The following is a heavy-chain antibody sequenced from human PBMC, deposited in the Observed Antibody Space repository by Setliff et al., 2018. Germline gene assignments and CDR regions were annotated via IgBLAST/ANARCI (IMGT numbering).Heavy chain of an antibody. CDR3: ARMSGFLYMDV. Sequence: SETLSLTCTVSDDSISSRHYYWSWIRQPAGKGLEWLGQIYTSWSTNYNPSLKVRATLSIDASKKQFSLKLTSVTAADTAVYYCARMSGFLYMDVWGKGTTVTVSS. D-gene: IGHD3-3*01. V-gene: IGHV4-61*09. J-gene: IGHJ6*03. CDR1: DDSISSRHYY. CDR2: IYTSWST.